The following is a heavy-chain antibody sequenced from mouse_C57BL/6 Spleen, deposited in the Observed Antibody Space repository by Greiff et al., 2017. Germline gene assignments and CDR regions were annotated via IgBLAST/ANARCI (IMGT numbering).Heavy chain of an antibody. CDR3: TNSNYSILPWFAY. D-gene: IGHD2-5*01. CDR1: GYTFTSYW. CDR2: IYPGHSDT. Sequence: VHVKQSGTVLARPGASVKMSCKTSGYTFTSYWMHWVKQRPGQGLEWIGAIYPGHSDTSYNQKFKGKAKLTAVTSASTAYMELSSLTNEDSAVYYCTNSNYSILPWFAYWGQGTMVTVSA. V-gene: IGHV1-5*01. J-gene: IGHJ3*01.